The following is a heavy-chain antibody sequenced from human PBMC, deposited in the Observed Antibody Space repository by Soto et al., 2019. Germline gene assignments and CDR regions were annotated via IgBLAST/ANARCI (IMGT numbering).Heavy chain of an antibody. CDR1: GIRLSESY. CDR3: ARRRAFGEVEAFDD. Sequence: QVQLVESGGGLVKPGGTLRLSCAGSGIRLSESYINWIRLTPEKGLAWISYIGDSYRHYAASVRGRFTISRDNVQNSVSLEMTNLRADDTAIYYCARRRAFGEVEAFDDWGPGTLVTVSS. V-gene: IGHV3-11*05. CDR2: IGDSYR. D-gene: IGHD3-16*01. J-gene: IGHJ3*01.